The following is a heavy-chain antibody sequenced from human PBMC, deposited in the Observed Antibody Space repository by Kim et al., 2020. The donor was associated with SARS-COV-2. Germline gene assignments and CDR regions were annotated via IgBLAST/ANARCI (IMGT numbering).Heavy chain of an antibody. CDR3: ACLRDSSCSPYY. CDR1: GFTFSRYS. Sequence: GGSLRLSCAASGFTFSRYSMPWVRHAPGKGLMWVSRINSGGSTTTYADSVRGRFTSSRDNAKNMLYLQMNSLRAEDTAIYYCACLRDSSCSPYYWGQGTLDTVP. D-gene: IGHD3-22*01. J-gene: IGHJ4*02. V-gene: IGHV3-74*01. CDR2: INSGGSTT.